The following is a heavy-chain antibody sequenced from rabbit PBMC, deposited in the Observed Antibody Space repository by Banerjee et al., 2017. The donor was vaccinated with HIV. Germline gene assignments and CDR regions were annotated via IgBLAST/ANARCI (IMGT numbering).Heavy chain of an antibody. CDR1: GFSFSGSYW. D-gene: IGHD2-1*01. J-gene: IGHJ4*01. CDR3: ARIGDWNASKL. V-gene: IGHV1S40*01. Sequence: QSLEESGGDLVKPGASLTLTCTASGFSFSGSYWICWVRQAPGKGLEWIGCIYTGNGRIDYASWVNGRFTISKTSSTTVDLQMTSLTAADTATYFCARIGDWNASKLWGPGTLVTVS. CDR2: IYTGNGRI.